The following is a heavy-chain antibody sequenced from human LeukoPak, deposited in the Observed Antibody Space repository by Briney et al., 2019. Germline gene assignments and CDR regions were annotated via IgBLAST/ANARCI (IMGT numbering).Heavy chain of an antibody. D-gene: IGHD6-13*01. CDR3: ARDPSAAGPPFDY. CDR2: NYHSGST. J-gene: IGHJ4*02. Sequence: SETLSLTCTVSGYSISSGYYWGWNRQPPGKGLEWIGSNYHSGSTYYNPSLKSRVTISVDTSKNQFSLKLSSVTAADTAVYYCARDPSAAGPPFDYWGQGTLVTVSS. CDR1: GYSISSGYY. V-gene: IGHV4-38-2*02.